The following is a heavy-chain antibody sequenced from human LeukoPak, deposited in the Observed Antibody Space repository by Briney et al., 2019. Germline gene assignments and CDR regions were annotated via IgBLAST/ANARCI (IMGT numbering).Heavy chain of an antibody. CDR2: IYYSGST. V-gene: IGHV4-59*01. Sequence: KPSETLSLTCTVSGGSISSYYWSWIRQPPGKGLEWIGYIYYSGSTNYNPSLKSRVTISVDTSKSQFSLKLSSVTAADTAVYYCAGGVMITFGGVIVVWGQGTLVTVSS. CDR3: AGGVMITFGGVIVV. D-gene: IGHD3-16*02. J-gene: IGHJ4*02. CDR1: GGSISSYY.